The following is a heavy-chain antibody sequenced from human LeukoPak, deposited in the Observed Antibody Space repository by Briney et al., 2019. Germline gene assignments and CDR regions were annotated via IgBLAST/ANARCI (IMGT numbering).Heavy chain of an antibody. Sequence: PSETLSLTCAVYGGSFSGYYWSWIRQPPGKGLEWIGYIYYSGSTNYNPSLKSRVTISVDTSKNQFSLKLSSVTAADTAVYYCARTNALRDGYNYFDYWGQGTLVTVSS. CDR2: IYYSGST. D-gene: IGHD5-24*01. CDR1: GGSFSGYY. V-gene: IGHV4-59*01. J-gene: IGHJ4*02. CDR3: ARTNALRDGYNYFDY.